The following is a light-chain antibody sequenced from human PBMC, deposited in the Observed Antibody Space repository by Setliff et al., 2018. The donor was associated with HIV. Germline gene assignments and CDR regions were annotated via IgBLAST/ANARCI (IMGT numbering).Light chain of an antibody. J-gene: IGLJ1*01. CDR2: DVT. Sequence: QSVLTQPLSVSGSPGQSVTISCTGTSSDVGYYNFVSWYQQHPGKAPKLMIYDVTKRPSGVPDRFSGSKSGNTASLTISGLQAEDEADYYCCSYAGSYTYVFGTGTKVTVL. CDR1: SSDVGYYNF. CDR3: CSYAGSYTYV. V-gene: IGLV2-11*01.